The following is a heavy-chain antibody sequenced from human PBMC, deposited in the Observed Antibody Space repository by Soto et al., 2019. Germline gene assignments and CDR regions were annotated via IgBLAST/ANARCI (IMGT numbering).Heavy chain of an antibody. Sequence: EVQLLDSGGGLVQPGGSLRLSCAASGFTFSNYAMTRVRQGPGKGLEWVSGISGSGGRSYYADSVKGRFTISRDNSKSTLYFQMNSMRAEDTAVYYCAKAYFVWSSEQPYYFDYWGQGTLVTVSS. CDR3: AKAYFVWSSEQPYYFDY. CDR2: ISGSGGRS. J-gene: IGHJ4*02. D-gene: IGHD3-16*01. CDR1: GFTFSNYA. V-gene: IGHV3-23*01.